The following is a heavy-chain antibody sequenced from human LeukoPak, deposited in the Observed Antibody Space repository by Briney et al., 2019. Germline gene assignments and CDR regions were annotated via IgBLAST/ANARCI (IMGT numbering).Heavy chain of an antibody. V-gene: IGHV3-23*01. CDR2: LTTSDGNT. D-gene: IGHD7-27*01. J-gene: IGHJ4*02. CDR3: AKDGGLWVSAHWGDS. Sequence: GGSLRLSCAASGVTFSCYTMSWVRQAPGKGLEWVSTLTTSDGNTYYADSVKGRFTVSRDNSKNTLYLQMNSLRAEDTAVYYCAKDGGLWVSAHWGDSWGRGTLVTVSS. CDR1: GVTFSCYT.